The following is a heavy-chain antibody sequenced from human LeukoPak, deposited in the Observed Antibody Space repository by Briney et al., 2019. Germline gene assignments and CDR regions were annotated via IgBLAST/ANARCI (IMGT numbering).Heavy chain of an antibody. Sequence: SETLSLTCTVSGGSISSSSYYWGWIRQPPGEGLEWTGTIYYSGSTYYDPSLKSRVTISVDTSKNQFSLRLSSVTAADTAVYYCARTSQGRGWYFDYWGQGTLVTVSS. D-gene: IGHD6-19*01. V-gene: IGHV4-39*01. J-gene: IGHJ4*02. CDR3: ARTSQGRGWYFDY. CDR1: GGSISSSSYY. CDR2: IYYSGST.